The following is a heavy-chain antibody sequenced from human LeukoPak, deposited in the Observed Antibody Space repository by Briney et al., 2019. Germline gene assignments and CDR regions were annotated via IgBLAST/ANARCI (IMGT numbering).Heavy chain of an antibody. J-gene: IGHJ5*02. CDR1: GGSISSSSYY. V-gene: IGHV4-39*07. CDR2: IYYSGST. CDR3: AREPPIAAAGTTNNNWFDP. Sequence: SETLSLTCTVSGGSISSSSYYWGWIRQPPGKGLEWIGSIYYSGSTYYNPSLKSRVTISVDTSKNQFSLKLSSVTAADTAVYYCAREPPIAAAGTTNNNWFDPWGQGTLVTVSS. D-gene: IGHD6-13*01.